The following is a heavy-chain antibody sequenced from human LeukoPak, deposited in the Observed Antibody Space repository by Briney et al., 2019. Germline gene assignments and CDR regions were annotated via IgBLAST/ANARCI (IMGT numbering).Heavy chain of an antibody. CDR2: IYYSGST. D-gene: IGHD3-10*01. Sequence: SETLSLTCTVSSGSISSSSYYWSWIRQHPGKGLEWIGYIYYSGSTYYNPSLKSRVTISVDTSKNQFSLKLSSVTAADTAVYYCARDSDRFGESPGFDYWGQGTLVTVSS. V-gene: IGHV4-31*03. J-gene: IGHJ4*02. CDR3: ARDSDRFGESPGFDY. CDR1: SGSISSSSYY.